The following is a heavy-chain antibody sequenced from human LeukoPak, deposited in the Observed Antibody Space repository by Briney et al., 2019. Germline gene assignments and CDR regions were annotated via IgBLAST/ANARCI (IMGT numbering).Heavy chain of an antibody. CDR1: GFTFSSYG. Sequence: GRSLRLSCAASGFTFSSYGMHWVRQAPGKGLEWVAVISYDGSNKYYADSVKGRFTISRDNSKNTLYLQMNSLRAEDTAVYYCAKDQRTVLRYFDWLVDYWGQGTLVTVSS. D-gene: IGHD3-9*01. CDR2: ISYDGSNK. V-gene: IGHV3-30*18. J-gene: IGHJ4*02. CDR3: AKDQRTVLRYFDWLVDY.